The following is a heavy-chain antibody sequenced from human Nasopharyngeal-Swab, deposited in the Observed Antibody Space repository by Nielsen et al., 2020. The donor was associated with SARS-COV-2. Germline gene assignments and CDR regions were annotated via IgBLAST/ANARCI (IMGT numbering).Heavy chain of an antibody. V-gene: IGHV1-8*01. CDR3: ARRRPSWYCSSTSCSPEDY. Sequence: WVRQAPGQGLEWMGWMSPNSGNTGYAQKFQGRVTMTRNTSISTAYMELSSLRSEDTAVYYCARRRPSWYCSSTSCSPEDYWGQGTLVTVSS. J-gene: IGHJ4*02. CDR2: MSPNSGNT. D-gene: IGHD2-2*01.